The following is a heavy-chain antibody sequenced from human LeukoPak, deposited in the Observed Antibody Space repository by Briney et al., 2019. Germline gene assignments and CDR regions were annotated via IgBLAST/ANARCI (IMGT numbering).Heavy chain of an antibody. D-gene: IGHD3-22*01. J-gene: IGHJ4*02. CDR2: IYPGDSDT. V-gene: IGHV5-51*01. CDR3: AGYYYDSSGYYQVGY. CDR1: GYSFTTYW. Sequence: GESLKISCKGSGYSFTTYWIGWVRQMPGKGLEWMGIIYPGDSDTRYSPSFQGQVTISADKSISTAYLQWSRLKASDTAMYYCAGYYYDSSGYYQVGYWGQGTLVTVSS.